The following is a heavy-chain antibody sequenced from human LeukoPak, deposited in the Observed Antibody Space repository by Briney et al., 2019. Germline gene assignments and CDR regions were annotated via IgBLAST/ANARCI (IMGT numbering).Heavy chain of an antibody. V-gene: IGHV4-59*08. D-gene: IGHD5-18*01. CDR3: AKTGYRYGSPRYYFDY. Sequence: LETLSLTCTVSGGSISSYYWSWIREPPGKGLEGIGYIYYSGSTNYNPSLKSRVPISVDSSKNPFSLKLSSVTAADTAVYSGAKTGYRYGSPRYYFDYWGQGTLVTVSS. J-gene: IGHJ4*02. CDR2: IYYSGST. CDR1: GGSISSYY.